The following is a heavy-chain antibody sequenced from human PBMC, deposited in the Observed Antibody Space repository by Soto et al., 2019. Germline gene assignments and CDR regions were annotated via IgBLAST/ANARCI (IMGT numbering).Heavy chain of an antibody. J-gene: IGHJ4*02. CDR3: ARDPKTSGGQHWAFNYFDS. Sequence: GGSLRLSCAASVFSVSISPMHWGRRSPGKGPEWVALISYDGTNKFYADSVKGRFTISRDNSKSTLYLQVDSLRPEDAAVYYCARDPKTSGGQHWAFNYFDSWGQGTLVTVSS. CDR2: ISYDGTNK. D-gene: IGHD7-27*01. CDR1: VFSVSISP. V-gene: IGHV3-30-3*01.